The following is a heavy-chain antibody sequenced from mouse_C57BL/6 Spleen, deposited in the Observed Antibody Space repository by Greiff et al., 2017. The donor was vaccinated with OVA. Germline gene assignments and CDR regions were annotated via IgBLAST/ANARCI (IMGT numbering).Heavy chain of an antibody. CDR2: IDPSDSYT. V-gene: IGHV1-69*01. D-gene: IGHD4-1*01. Sequence: QVQLQQPGAELVMPGASVKLSCKASGYTFTSYWMHWVKQRPGQGLEWIGEIDPSDSYTNYNQKFKGKSTLTVDKSSSTAYMQLSSLTSEDSAVYYCARPGTGGYYFDYWGQGTTLTVSS. J-gene: IGHJ2*01. CDR3: ARPGTGGYYFDY. CDR1: GYTFTSYW.